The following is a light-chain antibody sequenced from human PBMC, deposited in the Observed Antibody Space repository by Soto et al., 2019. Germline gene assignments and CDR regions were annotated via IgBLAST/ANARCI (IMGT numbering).Light chain of an antibody. CDR1: QSISSW. J-gene: IGKJ2*01. V-gene: IGKV1-5*01. CDR3: QQYNSYSYT. CDR2: DAS. Sequence: DLQMPQSPSTLSASVGDRVTITCRSRQSISSWLAWYQQKPGKAPHLLIYDASSLESGVPSRFSGSGSGTEFTLTISSLQPDDFATYYCQQYNSYSYTFGQGTKVDIK.